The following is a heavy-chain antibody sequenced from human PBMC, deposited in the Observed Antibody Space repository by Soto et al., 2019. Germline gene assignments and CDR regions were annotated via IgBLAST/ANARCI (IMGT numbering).Heavy chain of an antibody. CDR3: AKVSNGYYYYFDS. D-gene: IGHD3-3*01. Sequence: PGGSLRLSCAASGFTFSSYAMSWVRQAPGKGLEWVSGIGGSGSSTFYADSVKGRFTISRDNSKNTLYLQMNSLRAEDTAVYHCAKVSNGYYYYFDSWGRGTLVTVSS. CDR2: IGGSGSST. J-gene: IGHJ4*02. V-gene: IGHV3-23*01. CDR1: GFTFSSYA.